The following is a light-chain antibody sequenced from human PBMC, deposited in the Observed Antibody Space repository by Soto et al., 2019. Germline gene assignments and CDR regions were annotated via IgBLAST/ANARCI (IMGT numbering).Light chain of an antibody. CDR3: QHMRT. CDR2: DAS. Sequence: DIPLTPSPSTLSASLGYRVTITCRASQSISNRLAWYQQKPGKAPKVLIYDASSLESGVPSRFSGSGSATEFSLTISSLQPDDFGSYYCQHMRTFGQGTKVDIK. CDR1: QSISNR. J-gene: IGKJ1*01. V-gene: IGKV1-5*01.